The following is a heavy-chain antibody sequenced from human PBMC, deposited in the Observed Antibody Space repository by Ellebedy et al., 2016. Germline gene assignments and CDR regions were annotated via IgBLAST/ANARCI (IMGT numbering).Heavy chain of an antibody. Sequence: ASVKVSXKASRYIFTGYYMHWVRQATGQGLEWMGWMNPNSGNTGYAQKFQGRVTMTRNTSISTAYMELSSLRSEDTAVYYCASPGNDKGGYAFDIWGQGTMVTVSS. CDR2: MNPNSGNT. CDR1: RYIFTGYY. V-gene: IGHV1-8*02. D-gene: IGHD1-1*01. CDR3: ASPGNDKGGYAFDI. J-gene: IGHJ3*02.